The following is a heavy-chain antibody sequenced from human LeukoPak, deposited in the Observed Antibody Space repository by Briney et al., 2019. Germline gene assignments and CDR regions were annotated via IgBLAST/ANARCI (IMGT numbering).Heavy chain of an antibody. J-gene: IGHJ6*03. V-gene: IGHV1-69*13. Sequence: SVKVSCKASGDTFSSYAISWVRQAPGQGLEWMGGIIPIFGTANYAQKFQGRVTITADDSTSTAYMELSSLRSEDTAVYYCARSSKVGWFGELLSGPYYMDVWGKGTTVTISS. CDR3: ARSSKVGWFGELLSGPYYMDV. D-gene: IGHD3-10*01. CDR1: GDTFSSYA. CDR2: IIPIFGTA.